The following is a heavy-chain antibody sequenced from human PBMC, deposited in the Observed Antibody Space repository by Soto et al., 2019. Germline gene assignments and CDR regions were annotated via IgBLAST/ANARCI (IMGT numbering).Heavy chain of an antibody. Sequence: EVQLVESGGGLVNPGGSLRLSCAASGFTFSSYSMNWVRQAPGKGLEWVSSISSSSSYIYYADSVKGRFTISRDNAKNSLYLQMNSLRAEDTAVYYCARDPGYSNYYYYYGMDVWGQGTTVTVSS. CDR2: ISSSSSYI. D-gene: IGHD4-4*01. J-gene: IGHJ6*02. CDR1: GFTFSSYS. V-gene: IGHV3-21*01. CDR3: ARDPGYSNYYYYYGMDV.